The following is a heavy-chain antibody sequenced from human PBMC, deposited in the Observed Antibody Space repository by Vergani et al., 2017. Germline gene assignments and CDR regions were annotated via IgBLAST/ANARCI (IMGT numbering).Heavy chain of an antibody. J-gene: IGHJ6*02. CDR1: GFTFSSYG. Sequence: QVQLVESGGGVVQPGGSLRLSCAASGFTFSSYGMHWVRQAPGKGLEWVAFIRYDGSNKYYADSVKGRFTISRDNSKNTLYLQMNSLRAEDTAVYYCAKDQAVAGHYYYYGMDVWGQGTTVTVSS. CDR3: AKDQAVAGHYYYYGMDV. D-gene: IGHD6-19*01. V-gene: IGHV3-30*02. CDR2: IRYDGSNK.